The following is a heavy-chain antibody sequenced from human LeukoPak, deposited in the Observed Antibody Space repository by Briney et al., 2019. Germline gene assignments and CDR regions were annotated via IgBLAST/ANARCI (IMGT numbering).Heavy chain of an antibody. CDR1: GFTFSSYA. V-gene: IGHV3-23*01. CDR2: ISGSGGST. J-gene: IGHJ4*02. D-gene: IGHD3-10*01. Sequence: GGSLRLSCAASGFTFSSYAMSWVRQAPGKGLEWVSAISGSGGSTYYADSVKGRFTISRDNSKNTLYLQMNSLRAEDTALYYCAKDSWYYYGSGSYLDYWGQGTLVTVSS. CDR3: AKDSWYYYGSGSYLDY.